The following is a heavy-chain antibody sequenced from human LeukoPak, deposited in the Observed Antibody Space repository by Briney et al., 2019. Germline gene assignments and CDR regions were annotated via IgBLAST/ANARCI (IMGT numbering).Heavy chain of an antibody. J-gene: IGHJ1*01. CDR2: IRNKANSYAT. CDR3: TSLRGSSSQYFQY. V-gene: IGHV3-73*01. D-gene: IGHD6-13*01. Sequence: GSLRLSCAASGFTFSDSAMHWVRQAPGKGLEWVGRIRNKANSYATTYAASVKDRFTISRDDSKNTAYLQMNSLKIEDTAVYYCTSLRGSSSQYFQYWGQGTLVTVSS. CDR1: GFTFSDSA.